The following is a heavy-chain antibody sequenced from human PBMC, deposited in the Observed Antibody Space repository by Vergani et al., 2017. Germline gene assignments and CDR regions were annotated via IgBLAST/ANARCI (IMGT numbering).Heavy chain of an antibody. Sequence: QVQLQESGPGLVKPSQTLSLTCSVSGDSISSGVYYLNWIRQHPGKGLEWIGYIYSTGSTNHNPSLRRRINMSVDTSKNQFSLKLNSVTAADTAMYYCARMGGYDEGDAFRIGYFDSWGPGILVTVSS. V-gene: IGHV4-31*03. J-gene: IGHJ4*02. D-gene: IGHD3-22*01. CDR2: IYSTGST. CDR1: GDSISSGVYY. CDR3: ARMGGYDEGDAFRIGYFDS.